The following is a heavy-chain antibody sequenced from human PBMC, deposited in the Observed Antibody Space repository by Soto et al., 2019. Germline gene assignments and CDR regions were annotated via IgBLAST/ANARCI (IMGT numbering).Heavy chain of an antibody. CDR3: ATSFDSARYTDY. Sequence: QVQLVQSGAEVKKPGSSVKVSCQASGGSFIKFGISWVRRAPGQGLEWMGGIVPLFGTTNYAQKFQGRVTITADESTTTSYMELSSLTSEDTAVYYCATSFDSARYTDYWGQGTLVTVSS. CDR2: IVPLFGTT. D-gene: IGHD1-26*01. V-gene: IGHV1-69*01. J-gene: IGHJ4*02. CDR1: GGSFIKFG.